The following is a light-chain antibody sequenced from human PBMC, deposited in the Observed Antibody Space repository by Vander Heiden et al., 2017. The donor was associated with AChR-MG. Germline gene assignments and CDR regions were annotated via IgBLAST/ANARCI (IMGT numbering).Light chain of an antibody. J-gene: IGLJ2*01. Sequence: YLLTHPPSASVVPGQSARTTSGDNSIGRKNVHWYTLQPAQAPVLVVYDNSVRPSGVPERFSGSNSGNPATLTISRVEAGDEADYYCQVWDSSSDSYVVFGGGTKLT. V-gene: IGLV3-21*02. CDR3: QVWDSSSDSYVV. CDR2: DNS. CDR1: SIGRKN.